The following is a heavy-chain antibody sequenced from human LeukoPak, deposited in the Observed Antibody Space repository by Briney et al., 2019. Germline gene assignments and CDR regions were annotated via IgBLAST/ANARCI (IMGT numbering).Heavy chain of an antibody. Sequence: ASVKVSCKVSGYTLTELSMHWVRQAPGKGLEWMGGFDPEDGETIYAQKFQGRVTMTEDTSTDTAYMELSSLRAEDTAIYYCAKTTTRSSYYDKTGSNWFDPWGQGTLVTVSS. CDR3: AKTTTRSSYYDKTGSNWFDP. CDR2: FDPEDGET. CDR1: GYTLTELS. V-gene: IGHV1-24*01. J-gene: IGHJ5*02. D-gene: IGHD3-22*01.